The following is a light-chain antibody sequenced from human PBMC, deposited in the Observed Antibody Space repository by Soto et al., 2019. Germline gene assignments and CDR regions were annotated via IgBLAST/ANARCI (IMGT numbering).Light chain of an antibody. J-gene: IGKJ1*01. CDR2: GAS. CDR1: QSIRSNN. Sequence: EIVLTQSPGTLSLSPGERATLSCRASQSIRSNNLAWYQQKPGQAPRLLIYGASNRASGIPDGFSGSASWTDFTLTISRLEPEDFAVYYCQQYGSSPQTFGQGTKVEIK. CDR3: QQYGSSPQT. V-gene: IGKV3-20*01.